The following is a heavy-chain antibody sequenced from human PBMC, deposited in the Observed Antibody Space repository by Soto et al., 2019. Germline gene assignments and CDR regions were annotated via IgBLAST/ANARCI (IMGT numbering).Heavy chain of an antibody. CDR2: IYYSGST. V-gene: IGHV4-4*02. Sequence: SDTLSLTCAVSGDSISSNNWWSWVRQPPGKGLEWIGEIYYSGSTNYNPSLKSRVTISVDKSRNQFSLKLSSVTAADTAVYYCAREAPGTSYFDCWGRGTQVTVSS. J-gene: IGHJ4*02. CDR1: GDSISSNNW. CDR3: AREAPGTSYFDC. D-gene: IGHD6-13*01.